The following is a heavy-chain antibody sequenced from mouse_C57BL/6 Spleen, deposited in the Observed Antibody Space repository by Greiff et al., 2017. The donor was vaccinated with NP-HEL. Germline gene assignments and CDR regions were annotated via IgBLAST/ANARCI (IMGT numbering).Heavy chain of an antibody. D-gene: IGHD2-3*01. CDR1: GYAFSSYW. CDR3: AIYDGYLWFAY. V-gene: IGHV1-80*01. CDR2: IYPGDGDT. J-gene: IGHJ3*01. Sequence: QVHVKQSGAELVKPGASVKISCKASGYAFSSYWMNWVKQRPGKGLEWIGQIYPGDGDTNYNGKFKGKATLTADKSSSTAYMQLSSLTSEDSAVYFCAIYDGYLWFAYWGQGTLVTVSA.